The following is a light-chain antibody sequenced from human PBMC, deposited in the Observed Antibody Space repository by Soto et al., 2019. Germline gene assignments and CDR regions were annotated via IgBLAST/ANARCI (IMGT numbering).Light chain of an antibody. Sequence: DIVMTQSPDSLAVSLGERATIICKSSQSVLHTSNNQNYLAWYQQKPGQPPKLLIYWSSTRESGVPDRFSGSGSGTDFTLTISSLQAEDVAVYSCQQYYTTPLTFGGGIKVEIK. V-gene: IGKV4-1*01. CDR2: WSS. CDR1: QSVLHTSNNQNY. J-gene: IGKJ4*01. CDR3: QQYYTTPLT.